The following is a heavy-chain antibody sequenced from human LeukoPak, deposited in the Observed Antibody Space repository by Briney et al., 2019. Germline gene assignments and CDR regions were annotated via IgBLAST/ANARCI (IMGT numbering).Heavy chain of an antibody. CDR2: ISGSGGST. CDR1: GFTFSSYA. V-gene: IGHV3-23*01. CDR3: AKDPRVVAASYYFDY. J-gene: IGHJ4*02. Sequence: PGRSLRLSCAASGFTFSSYAMSWVRQAPGKGLEWVSAISGSGGSTYYADSVKGRFTISRDNSKNTLYLQMNSLRAEDTAVYYCAKDPRVVAASYYFDYWGQGTLVTVSS. D-gene: IGHD2-15*01.